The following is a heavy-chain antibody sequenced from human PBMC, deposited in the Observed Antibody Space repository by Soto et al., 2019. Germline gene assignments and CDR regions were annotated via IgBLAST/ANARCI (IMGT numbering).Heavy chain of an antibody. J-gene: IGHJ5*02. D-gene: IGHD3-9*01. Sequence: SETLCLTCTVSGGSISSSSYYWGWIRQPPGKGLEWIGSIYYSGSTYYNPSLKGRVTISVDTSKNQFSLKLSSVTAADTAVYYCARHPYNYDILTGHRGNWFDPWGQGTLVTVSS. CDR2: IYYSGST. CDR3: ARHPYNYDILTGHRGNWFDP. CDR1: GGSISSSSYY. V-gene: IGHV4-39*01.